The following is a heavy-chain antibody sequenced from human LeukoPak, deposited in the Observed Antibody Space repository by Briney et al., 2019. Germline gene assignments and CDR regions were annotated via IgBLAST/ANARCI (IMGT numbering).Heavy chain of an antibody. CDR1: GGSFSGYY. Sequence: KPSETLSLTCAVYGGSFSGYYWSWIRQPPGKGLEWIGEINHSGSTNYNPSLKSRVTISVDTSKNQFSLKLSSVTAADTAVYYCARHALYYYGSGSYWYNWFDPWGQGTLVTVSS. V-gene: IGHV4-34*01. CDR3: ARHALYYYGSGSYWYNWFDP. D-gene: IGHD3-10*01. J-gene: IGHJ5*02. CDR2: INHSGST.